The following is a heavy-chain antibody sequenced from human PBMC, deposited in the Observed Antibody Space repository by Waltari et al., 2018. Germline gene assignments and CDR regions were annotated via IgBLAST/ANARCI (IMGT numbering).Heavy chain of an antibody. CDR2: INHSGST. CDR3: ARATSVDIVAPFDY. V-gene: IGHV4-34*01. CDR1: GGSFSGYY. J-gene: IGHJ4*02. D-gene: IGHD5-12*01. Sequence: QVQLQQWGAGLLKPSETLSLTCAVYGGSFSGYYWSWIRQPTGKGLEWIGEINHSGSTNYNPSLKSRVTISVDTSKNQFSLKLSSVTAADTAVYYCARATSVDIVAPFDYWGQGTLVTVSS.